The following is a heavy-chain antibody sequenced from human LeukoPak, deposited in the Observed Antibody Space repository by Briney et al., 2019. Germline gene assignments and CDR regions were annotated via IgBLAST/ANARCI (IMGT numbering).Heavy chain of an antibody. V-gene: IGHV3-7*01. CDR3: ARTPDGADY. CDR1: GFTFNNYL. Sequence: GGSLRLSCAASGFTFNNYLMTWFRQAPGKGLEWVANIKQDGTEIFYVDSVRGRFIISRDNAENSLYLQMNSLRVEDTAVYYCARTPDGADYWGQGTLVTVSS. J-gene: IGHJ4*02. D-gene: IGHD3-10*01. CDR2: IKQDGTEI.